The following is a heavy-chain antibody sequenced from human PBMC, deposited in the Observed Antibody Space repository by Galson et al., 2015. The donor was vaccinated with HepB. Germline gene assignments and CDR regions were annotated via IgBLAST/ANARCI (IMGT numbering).Heavy chain of an antibody. CDR1: GFTFDDYT. CDR2: VTWDGAVR. Sequence: SLRLSCAASGFTFDDYTMHWVRQAPGKGLEWICLVTWDGAVRRCVDSVRGRFTISGDNSNSSLYLHMSSVTIDDTALYYCVKGEGVGRFDPWGQGTLVTVAS. CDR3: VKGEGVGRFDP. D-gene: IGHD2-8*01. V-gene: IGHV3-43*01. J-gene: IGHJ5*02.